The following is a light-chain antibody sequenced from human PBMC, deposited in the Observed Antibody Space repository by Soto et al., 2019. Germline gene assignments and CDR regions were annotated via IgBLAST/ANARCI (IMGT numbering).Light chain of an antibody. CDR3: QKYDSAPQT. V-gene: IGKV1-27*01. J-gene: IGKJ1*01. Sequence: QMTQSPSSLSASIGDRVTITCRASQGISNYLAWYQQKPGRVPKLLMYAASTLQSGVPSRFSGSGSGTDFTLTISSLQPEDVATYYCQKYDSAPQTFGQGTKVEIK. CDR1: QGISNY. CDR2: AAS.